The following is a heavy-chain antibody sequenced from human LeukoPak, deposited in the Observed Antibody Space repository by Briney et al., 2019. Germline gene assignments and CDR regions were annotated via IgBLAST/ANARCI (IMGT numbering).Heavy chain of an antibody. CDR3: ARHGAGGWSWGFDY. J-gene: IGHJ4*02. CDR1: GGSISSYS. CDR2: IYYSGGT. D-gene: IGHD6-19*01. Sequence: SETLSLTCTVSGGSISSYSWSWIRQPPGKGLEWIGYIYYSGGTNYNPSPKSRVTISVDTSKNQFSLKLSSVTAADTAVYYCARHGAGGWSWGFDYWGQGTLVTVSS. V-gene: IGHV4-59*08.